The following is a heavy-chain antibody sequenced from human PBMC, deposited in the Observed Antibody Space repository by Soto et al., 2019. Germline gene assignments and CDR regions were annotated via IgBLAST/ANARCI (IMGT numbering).Heavy chain of an antibody. Sequence: GGSLRLSCAASGFTFSSYGMHWVRQAPGKGLEWVAVIWYDGSNKYYADSVKGRFTISRDNSKNTLYLQMNSLRADDTAVYYCAKEDNYYDSSGYYLEYFHHWGQGTLVTVSS. CDR3: AKEDNYYDSSGYYLEYFHH. J-gene: IGHJ1*01. V-gene: IGHV3-33*06. CDR1: GFTFSSYG. D-gene: IGHD3-22*01. CDR2: IWYDGSNK.